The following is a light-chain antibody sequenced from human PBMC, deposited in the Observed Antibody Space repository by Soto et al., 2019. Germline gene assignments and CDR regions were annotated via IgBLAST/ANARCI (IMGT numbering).Light chain of an antibody. J-gene: IGLJ2*01. Sequence: QSALTQPASVSGSPGQSITISCTGTSSDIGSYDRVSWYQWHPGKAPKLIIYEDNRRPSELSNRFSGSKSGNTASLTISGLQAEDEADYYCCSYAGSNIFVVFGGGTQVTVL. CDR3: CSYAGSNIFVV. CDR1: SSDIGSYDR. V-gene: IGLV2-23*01. CDR2: EDN.